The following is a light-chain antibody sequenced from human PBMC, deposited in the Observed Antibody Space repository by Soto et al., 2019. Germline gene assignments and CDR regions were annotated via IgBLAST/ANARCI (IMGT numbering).Light chain of an antibody. J-gene: IGKJ5*01. CDR3: QHYGRSTIT. CDR2: GAS. CDR1: QSVSSSY. V-gene: IGKV3-20*01. Sequence: EIVLTQSPGTLSLSPGERATLSCRASQSVSSSYLAWYQQKPGQAPRLLIYGASSRATGIPDRFSGSGSGTDFTLTISSLEPEDFAVYYCQHYGRSTITFGQGTRLEIK.